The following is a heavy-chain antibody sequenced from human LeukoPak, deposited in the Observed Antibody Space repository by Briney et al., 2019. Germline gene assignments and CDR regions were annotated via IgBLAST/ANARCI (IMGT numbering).Heavy chain of an antibody. CDR3: ASRPAGSTWYGVFDY. CDR2: VFYPGSP. J-gene: IGHJ4*02. D-gene: IGHD6-13*01. CDR1: GGPIDRHY. Sequence: PSETLSLTCTVSGGPIDRHYWSWIRQPPGKGLEWIGYVFYPGSPNYNPSLKSRVTMSLDTSRDQFSLRLTSVTAADTAIYYCASRPAGSTWYGVFDYWSQGTLVTVSS. V-gene: IGHV4-59*11.